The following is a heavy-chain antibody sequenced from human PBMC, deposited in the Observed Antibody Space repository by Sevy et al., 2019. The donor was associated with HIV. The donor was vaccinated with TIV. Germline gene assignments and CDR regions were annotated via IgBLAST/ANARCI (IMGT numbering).Heavy chain of an antibody. J-gene: IGHJ4*02. D-gene: IGHD4-17*01. CDR3: ARTYGDYPVAGXYXDX. CDR1: XXXFSSYA. V-gene: IGHV3-30-3*01. Sequence: GGSLRLSXAASXXXFSSYAMHWVRQAPGKGLEWVAVISYDGSNKYYADSVKGRFTISRDNSKNTLYLQMNSLSAEETAVYYCARTYGDYPVAGXYXDXWGQGTLVTVSS. CDR2: ISYDGSNK.